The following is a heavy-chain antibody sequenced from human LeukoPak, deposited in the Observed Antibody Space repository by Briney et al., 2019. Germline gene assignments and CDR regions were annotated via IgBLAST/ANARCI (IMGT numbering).Heavy chain of an antibody. J-gene: IGHJ6*02. CDR1: GFTFSSYG. V-gene: IGHV3-30*18. CDR2: ISYDGSNK. CDR3: AKEGLRSPRYYYYGMDV. Sequence: GRSLRLSCAASGFTFSSYGMHWVRQAPGKGLEWVAVISYDGSNKYYADSVKGRFTISRDNSKNTQYLQMNSLRAEDTAVYYCAKEGLRSPRYYYYGMDVWGQGTTVTVSS. D-gene: IGHD5-12*01.